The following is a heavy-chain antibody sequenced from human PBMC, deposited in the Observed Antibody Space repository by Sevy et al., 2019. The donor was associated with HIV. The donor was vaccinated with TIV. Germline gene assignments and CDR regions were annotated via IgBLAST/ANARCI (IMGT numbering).Heavy chain of an antibody. J-gene: IGHJ4*02. CDR2: TSHDGKYN. V-gene: IGHV3-30*04. Sequence: GGSLRLSCAGSGFTFSSYDMHWVRQAPGKGLEWVAVTSHDGKYNNYADSVKVRFTISRDNFKNTLYLQMNSLRVEDTAVYFCARRFSCGGDCYYLDYWGQGALVTVSS. CDR1: GFTFSSYD. CDR3: ARRFSCGGDCYYLDY. D-gene: IGHD2-21*02.